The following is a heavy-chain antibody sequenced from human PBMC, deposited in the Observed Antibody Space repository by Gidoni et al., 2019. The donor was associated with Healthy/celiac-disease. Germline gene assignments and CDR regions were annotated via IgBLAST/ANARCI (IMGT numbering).Heavy chain of an antibody. D-gene: IGHD1-26*01. V-gene: IGHV3-30-3*01. J-gene: IGHJ4*02. Sequence: QVQLVESGGGVVQPGRSLRLSCAASGFTFSSYAMHWVRQAPGKGLEWVAVISHDGSNKYYADSVKGRFTISRDNSKNTLYLQMNSLRAEDTAVYYCARDAGSYMDYWGQGTLVTVSS. CDR1: GFTFSSYA. CDR3: ARDAGSYMDY. CDR2: ISHDGSNK.